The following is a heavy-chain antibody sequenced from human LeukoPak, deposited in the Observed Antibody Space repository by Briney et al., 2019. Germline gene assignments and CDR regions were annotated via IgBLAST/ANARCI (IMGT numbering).Heavy chain of an antibody. Sequence: SETLSLTCTVATGSISSSSYYWGWLLQPPGKGLEWIGIIYYSGSTYYNPSLKSRVTISVDTSKNQFSQKLSSVTAADTAVYYCARRYYNYVWGSYRPPDNWFDPWGQGTLVTVSS. CDR2: IYYSGST. CDR3: ARRYYNYVWGSYRPPDNWFDP. V-gene: IGHV4-39*01. J-gene: IGHJ5*02. CDR1: TGSISSSSYY. D-gene: IGHD3-16*02.